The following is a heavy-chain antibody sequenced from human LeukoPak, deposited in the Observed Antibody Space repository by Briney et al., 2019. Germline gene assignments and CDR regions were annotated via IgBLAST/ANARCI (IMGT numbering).Heavy chain of an antibody. Sequence: SETLSLTCTVSGGSISSYYWSWIRQPPGKGLEWIGYIYYSGSTNYNPSLKSRITISVDTSKNQFSLKLSSVTAADTAVYYCARAGLAVAGTNYYYYGMDVWGRGTTVTVSS. CDR3: ARAGLAVAGTNYYYYGMDV. D-gene: IGHD6-19*01. J-gene: IGHJ6*02. V-gene: IGHV4-59*01. CDR1: GGSISSYY. CDR2: IYYSGST.